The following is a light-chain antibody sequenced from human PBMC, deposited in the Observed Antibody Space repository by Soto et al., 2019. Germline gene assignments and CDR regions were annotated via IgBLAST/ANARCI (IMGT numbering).Light chain of an antibody. V-gene: IGLV4-69*01. CDR2: LNIDGSH. CDR3: QTWVTGIVV. CDR1: SGHSSYA. J-gene: IGLJ2*01. Sequence: QPVLTQSRSASASLGASVKLTCTLSSGHSSYAIAWHQQQPEKGPRYLMNLNIDGSHSKGDGIPDRFSGSSSGAERYLTISSLQSEDEADYYCQTWVTGIVVFGGGTKLTVL.